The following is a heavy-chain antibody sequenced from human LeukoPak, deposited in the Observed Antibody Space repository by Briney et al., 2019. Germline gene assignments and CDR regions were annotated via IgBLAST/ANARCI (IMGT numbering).Heavy chain of an antibody. Sequence: ASVKVSCKASGYTFTSYGISWVRQAPGQGLEWMGWISAYNGNTNYAQKLQGRVTMTTDTSTSTAYMELRSLRSDDTAVYYCARVVGYYYDSSGSLDYGGQETLVTVSS. V-gene: IGHV1-18*01. J-gene: IGHJ4*02. D-gene: IGHD3-22*01. CDR3: ARVVGYYYDSSGSLDY. CDR2: ISAYNGNT. CDR1: GYTFTSYG.